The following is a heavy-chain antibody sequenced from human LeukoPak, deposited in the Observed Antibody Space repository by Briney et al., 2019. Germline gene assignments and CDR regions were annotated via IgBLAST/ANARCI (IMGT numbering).Heavy chain of an antibody. CDR3: VAFDTRNF. CDR1: GLTFSSCW. D-gene: IGHD3-9*01. J-gene: IGHJ4*02. Sequence: RGSLRLSCAASGLTFSSCWMSWVRQAPGKGLEWVAHIKTDGTDKYYVDSVKGRFTISRDNAKNSLYLQMNSLRAEDTAVYYCVAFDTRNFWGQGTRVTVSS. CDR2: IKTDGTDK. V-gene: IGHV3-7*05.